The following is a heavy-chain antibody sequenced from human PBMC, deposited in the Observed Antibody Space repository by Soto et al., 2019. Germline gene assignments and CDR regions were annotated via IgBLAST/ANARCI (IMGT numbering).Heavy chain of an antibody. J-gene: IGHJ4*02. D-gene: IGHD3-22*01. Sequence: GESLKISCKGSGYSFAGYWITWVRQKPGKGLEWMGRIDPSDSQTYYSPSFRGHVTISVTKSITTVFLQWSSLRASDTAMYYCARQIYNSDTGPNFQYYFDSWGQGTPVTVSS. V-gene: IGHV5-10-1*01. CDR2: IDPSDSQT. CDR1: GYSFAGYW. CDR3: ARQIYNSDTGPNFQYYFDS.